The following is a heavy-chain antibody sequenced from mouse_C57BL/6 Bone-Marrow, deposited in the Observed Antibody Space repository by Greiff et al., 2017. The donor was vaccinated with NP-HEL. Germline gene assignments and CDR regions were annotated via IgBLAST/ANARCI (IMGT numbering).Heavy chain of an antibody. CDR3: TTGGSSPYAMDY. V-gene: IGHV14-4*01. CDR1: GFNIKDDY. CDR2: IDPENGDT. J-gene: IGHJ4*01. D-gene: IGHD1-1*01. Sequence: VQLQQSGAELVRPGASVKLSCTVSGFNIKDDYMHWVKQRPEQGLEWIGWIDPENGDTEYASKFQGKATITADTSSNTAYLQLSSLTSEDTAVYYCTTGGSSPYAMDYWGQGISVTVSS.